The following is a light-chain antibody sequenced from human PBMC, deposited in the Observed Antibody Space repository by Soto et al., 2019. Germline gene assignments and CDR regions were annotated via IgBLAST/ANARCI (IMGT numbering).Light chain of an antibody. V-gene: IGKV3-15*01. CDR3: HQYDNWHQEHT. J-gene: IGKJ2*01. CDR1: QSVSTK. Sequence: EIVMTQSPATLSVSPGERATLSCRASQSVSTKLAWYQQKPGRAPRLLMSGSSTRATGVPARFSGSGSGTEFTLTISSLQSEDYAVYYCHQYDNWHQEHTFGQGTKVDIK. CDR2: GSS.